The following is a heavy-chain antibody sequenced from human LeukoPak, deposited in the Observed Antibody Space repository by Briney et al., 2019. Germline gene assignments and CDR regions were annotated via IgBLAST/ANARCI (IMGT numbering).Heavy chain of an antibody. Sequence: SETLSLTCAVHGGSFSDYSWSWIRQPPGKGLEWIGEIGHSGSTTYNPSLKSRVTILVDTSNYQFSLKLTSVTAADTAVYYCARGEAEIDYWGQGTLVTVSS. CDR1: GGSFSDYS. J-gene: IGHJ4*02. CDR2: IGHSGST. V-gene: IGHV4-34*01. CDR3: ARGEAEIDY.